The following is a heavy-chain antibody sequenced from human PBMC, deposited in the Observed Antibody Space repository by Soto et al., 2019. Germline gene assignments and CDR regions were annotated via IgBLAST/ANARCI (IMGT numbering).Heavy chain of an antibody. V-gene: IGHV4-30-4*01. CDR1: GGSISSGDYY. D-gene: IGHD1-26*01. CDR3: ARDSVGATSTSEYYYGMDV. CDR2: IYYSGST. J-gene: IGHJ6*02. Sequence: SLTCTVXGGSISSGDYYWSWIRQPPGKGLEWIGYIYYSGSTYYNPSLKSRVTISVDTSKNQFSLKLSSVTAADTAVYYCARDSVGATSTSEYYYGMDVWGQGTTVTVSS.